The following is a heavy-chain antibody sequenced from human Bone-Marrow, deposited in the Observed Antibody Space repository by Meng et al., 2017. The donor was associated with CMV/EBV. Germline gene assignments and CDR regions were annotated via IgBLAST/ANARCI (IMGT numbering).Heavy chain of an antibody. D-gene: IGHD6-19*01. CDR3: ASGGWYSDWYFDL. V-gene: IGHV4-59*08. CDR1: GGSISSYY. J-gene: IGHJ2*01. Sequence: SETLSLTCTVSGGSISSYYWSWIRQPSGKGLEWIGNVYHSGSTYYNPSLKSRVTISVDASKNQFSLKLSSVTAADTAVYYCASGGWYSDWYFDLWGRGTLVTVSS. CDR2: VYHSGST.